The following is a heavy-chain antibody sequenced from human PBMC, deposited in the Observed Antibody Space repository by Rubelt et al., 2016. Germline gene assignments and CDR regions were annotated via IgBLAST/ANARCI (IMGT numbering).Heavy chain of an antibody. CDR3: ARESNCSSTSCPFDY. V-gene: IGHV4-59*12. CDR1: GGSISSYY. J-gene: IGHJ4*02. D-gene: IGHD2-2*01. CDR2: IYYSGST. Sequence: QLQLQESGPGLVKPSETLSLTCTVSGGSISSYYWSWIRQPPGKGLEWIGYIYYSGSTNYNPSLKSRVTISVDTSKNQFSLKLSSVTAADTAVYYCARESNCSSTSCPFDYWGQGTLVTVSS.